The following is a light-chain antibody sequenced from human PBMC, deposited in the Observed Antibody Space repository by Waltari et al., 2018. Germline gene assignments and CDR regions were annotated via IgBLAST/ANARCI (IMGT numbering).Light chain of an antibody. J-gene: IGKJ2*03. CDR1: ESLAY. CDR2: LAS. CDR3: MQGSRPFS. Sequence: DVVMTQSPLSLPVTLGQPASISCRSNESLAYLTWFYQRPGQAPRRLIHLASRRDSGVPDRFIGSGSGTAFTLQITRVEPEELGVYYCMQGSRPFSFGQGTKLEIK. V-gene: IGKV2-30*01.